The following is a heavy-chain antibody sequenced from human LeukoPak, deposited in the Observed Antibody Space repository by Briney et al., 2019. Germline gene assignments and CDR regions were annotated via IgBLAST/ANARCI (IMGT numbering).Heavy chain of an antibody. D-gene: IGHD6-19*01. CDR2: IYPGDSDT. CDR1: GYSFTNYW. Sequence: GESLKISCKGSGYSFTNYWIGWVRQMPGKGLEWMGIIYPGDSDTRYSPSFQGQVTISADKPISTAYLQWSSLKASDTAMYYCARHGTRPGLKYSSIRSDAFDIWGQGTMVTVSS. V-gene: IGHV5-51*01. CDR3: ARHGTRPGLKYSSIRSDAFDI. J-gene: IGHJ3*02.